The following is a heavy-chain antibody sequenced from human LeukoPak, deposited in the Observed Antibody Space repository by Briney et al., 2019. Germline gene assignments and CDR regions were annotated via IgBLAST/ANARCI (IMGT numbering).Heavy chain of an antibody. CDR3: ARHHFYGGDCHRAFDI. V-gene: IGHV4-59*08. J-gene: IGHJ3*02. Sequence: SETLSLTCAVSGGSISGYFWSWIRQPPGKGLEWIGYIYSSGSTNYNPSLKSRVTISVDTSNNQFSLKLNSVTAADTAVYYCARHHFYGGDCHRAFDIWGQGTMVTVSS. CDR1: GGSISGYF. CDR2: IYSSGST. D-gene: IGHD2-21*02.